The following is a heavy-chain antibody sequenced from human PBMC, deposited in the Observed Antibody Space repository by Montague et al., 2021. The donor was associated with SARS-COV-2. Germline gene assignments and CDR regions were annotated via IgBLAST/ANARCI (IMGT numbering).Heavy chain of an antibody. CDR2: IYYSGST. CDR1: GGSIGSYY. Sequence: SETLSLTCTVSGGSIGSYYWSRIRQPPGKGLEWIGYIYYSGSTNYNPSLKSRVTISVDTSKNQFSVKLSSVTAADTAVYYCARDKVAAGMDVWGQGTTVTVSS. J-gene: IGHJ6*02. D-gene: IGHD2-15*01. CDR3: ARDKVAAGMDV. V-gene: IGHV4-59*01.